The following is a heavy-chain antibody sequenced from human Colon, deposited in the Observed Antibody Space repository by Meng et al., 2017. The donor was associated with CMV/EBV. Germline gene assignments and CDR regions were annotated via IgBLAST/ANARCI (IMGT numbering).Heavy chain of an antibody. D-gene: IGHD1-1*01. J-gene: IGHJ4*02. V-gene: IGHV1-18*01. CDR3: ARGLADDWNDVGYFDC. CDR1: GYPFPSYG. CDR2: IGVYNGRT. Sequence: GYPFPSYGISWVRQAPGQGLEWMGWIGVYNGRTNYAQNFQGRVTMTTDTSTSTAYMELRSLRSDDTAVYYCARGLADDWNDVGYFDCWGQGTLVTVSS.